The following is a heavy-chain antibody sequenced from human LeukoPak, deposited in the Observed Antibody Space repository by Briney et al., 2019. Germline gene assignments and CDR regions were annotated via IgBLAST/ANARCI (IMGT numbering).Heavy chain of an antibody. CDR2: ISSSSSYI. CDR3: ARDGAPSDYYDSSGYYSP. D-gene: IGHD3-22*01. CDR1: GFTFSSYS. V-gene: IGHV3-21*01. Sequence: GGSLRLSCAASGFTFSSYSMNWVRQAPGKGLEWVSSISSSSSYIYYADSVKGRFTIPRDNAKNSLYLQMNSLRAEDTAVYYCARDGAPSDYYDSSGYYSPWGQGTLVTVSS. J-gene: IGHJ5*02.